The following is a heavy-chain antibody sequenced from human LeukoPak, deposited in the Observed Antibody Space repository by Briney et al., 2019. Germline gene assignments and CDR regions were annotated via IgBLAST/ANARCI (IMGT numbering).Heavy chain of an antibody. D-gene: IGHD3-22*01. V-gene: IGHV4-31*03. J-gene: IGHJ4*02. Sequence: PSQTLSLTCTVSGGSISSDGYYWSWIRQHPGKGLEWIGYIYYSGSTYYNPSLKSRVTISVDTSKNQFSLKLSSVTAADTAVYYCARDLSLRSGYYYDSSGYSDWGQGTLVTVSS. CDR1: GGSISSDGYY. CDR2: IYYSGST. CDR3: ARDLSLRSGYYYDSSGYSD.